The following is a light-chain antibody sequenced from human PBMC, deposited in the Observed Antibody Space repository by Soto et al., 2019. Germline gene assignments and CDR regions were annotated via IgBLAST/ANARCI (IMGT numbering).Light chain of an antibody. CDR3: QQYANSRT. CDR2: GAS. V-gene: IGKV3-20*01. CDR1: QSVSSSY. Sequence: EIVLTQSPGTLSLSPGEKATLSCRASQSVSSSYLAWYQQKLGQAPRLLIYGASTRATGIPDRFSGSGSGPDFTLTISRLEPEDFAVYYCQQYANSRTFGQGTKVEIK. J-gene: IGKJ1*01.